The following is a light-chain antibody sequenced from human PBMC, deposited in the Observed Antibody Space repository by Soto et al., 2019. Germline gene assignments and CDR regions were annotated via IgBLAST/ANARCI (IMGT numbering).Light chain of an antibody. Sequence: DIVMTQSPLSLPVTPGEPASISCRSSRSLLHSNGYNYLDWYLQKPGQSPQLLIYLGSNRSSGVTDRFSGSGSGTDFTLKISRAEAEDVGVYYCMQALQTPTFGQGTKVEIK. CDR3: MQALQTPT. J-gene: IGKJ1*01. V-gene: IGKV2-28*01. CDR1: RSLLHSNGYNY. CDR2: LGS.